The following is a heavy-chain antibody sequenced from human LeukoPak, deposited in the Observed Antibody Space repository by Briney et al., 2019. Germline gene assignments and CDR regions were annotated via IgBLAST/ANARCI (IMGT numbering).Heavy chain of an antibody. CDR2: IGDTT. V-gene: IGHV3-23*01. CDR3: AKAYAFVGANYFDY. D-gene: IGHD1-26*01. J-gene: IGHJ4*02. Sequence: GGSLRLSCAASGFTFSTYAMSWVRQAPGKGLEWVSAIGDTTYYPDSVKGRFTISRDNSKNTLYLQMNNLRAEDAAIYYCAKAYAFVGANYFDYWGQGTLVTVSS. CDR1: GFTFSTYA.